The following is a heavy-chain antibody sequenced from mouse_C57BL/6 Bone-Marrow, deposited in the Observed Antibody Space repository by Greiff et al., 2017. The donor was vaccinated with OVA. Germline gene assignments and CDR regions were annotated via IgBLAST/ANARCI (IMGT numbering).Heavy chain of an antibody. V-gene: IGHV5-4*03. CDR3: ARGFPYYYGSSYELDY. CDR2: ISDGGSYT. J-gene: IGHJ2*01. Sequence: EVNVVESGGGLVKPGGSLKLSCAASGFTFSSYAMSWVRQTPEKRLEWVATISDGGSYTYYPDNVQGRFTISRDNAKNNLYLQMSHLKSEDTAMYYCARGFPYYYGSSYELDYWGQGTTLTVSS. CDR1: GFTFSSYA. D-gene: IGHD1-1*01.